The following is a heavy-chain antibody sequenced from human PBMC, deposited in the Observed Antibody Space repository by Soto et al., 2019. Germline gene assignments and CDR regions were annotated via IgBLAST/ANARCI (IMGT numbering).Heavy chain of an antibody. CDR1: GFTFSSYS. Sequence: GGSLRLSCAASGFTFSSYSMNWVRQAPGKGLEWVSSISSSSYIYYADSVKGRFTISRDNAKNSLYLQMNSLRAEDTAVYYCAIGAVAGTFDYWGQGTLVTVSS. D-gene: IGHD6-19*01. CDR2: ISSSSYI. V-gene: IGHV3-21*01. J-gene: IGHJ4*02. CDR3: AIGAVAGTFDY.